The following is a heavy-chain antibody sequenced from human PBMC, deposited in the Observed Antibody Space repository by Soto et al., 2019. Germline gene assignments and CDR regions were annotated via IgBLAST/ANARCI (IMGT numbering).Heavy chain of an antibody. J-gene: IGHJ4*02. CDR1: GFTFSSYA. D-gene: IGHD2-15*01. CDR2: ISYDGSNK. CDR3: ATDRGSSVVVVADTYYFAY. V-gene: IGHV3-30-3*01. Sequence: QVQLVESGGGVVQPGRSLRLSCAASGFTFSSYAMHWVRQAPGKWLEWVAVISYDGSNKYYADSVKGRFTISRDNSNHTLYLQMNSLRAEDTAVYYCATDRGSSVVVVADTYYFAYWGQGTLVTVSA.